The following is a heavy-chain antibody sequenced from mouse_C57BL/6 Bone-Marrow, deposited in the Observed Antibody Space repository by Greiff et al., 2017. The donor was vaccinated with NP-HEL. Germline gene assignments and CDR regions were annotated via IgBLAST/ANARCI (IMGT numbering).Heavy chain of an antibody. CDR3: VRERDDGYYKFAY. D-gene: IGHD2-3*01. CDR1: GFTGNTYA. J-gene: IGHJ3*01. V-gene: IGHV10-3*01. Sequence: DAGGGLVQPNGSLKLSCAASGFTGNTYAMHGVRQAPGKGVECVALLSSKSSNYSPSYSSSFKDRFTISIDDSQSMLYLQMNNLKTEDTAMYYCVRERDDGYYKFAYWGQGTLVTVSA. CDR2: LSSKSSNYSP.